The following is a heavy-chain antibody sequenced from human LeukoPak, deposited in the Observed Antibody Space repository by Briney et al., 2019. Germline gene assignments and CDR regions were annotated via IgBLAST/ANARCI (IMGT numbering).Heavy chain of an antibody. J-gene: IGHJ4*02. Sequence: SETLSLTCAVYGGSFCGYYWSWIRQPPGKGLEWVGEITHGGSIKYNPSLEGRVTISVDTSKNQFSLNLSSVTAADTAVYYCARGVSRYVDLFVDYWGQGTLVTVPS. CDR2: ITHGGSI. CDR1: GGSFCGYY. CDR3: ARGVSRYVDLFVDY. V-gene: IGHV4-34*01. D-gene: IGHD4-17*01.